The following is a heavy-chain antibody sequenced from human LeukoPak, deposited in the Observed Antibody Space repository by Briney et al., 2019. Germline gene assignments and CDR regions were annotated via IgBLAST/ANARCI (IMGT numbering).Heavy chain of an antibody. J-gene: IGHJ6*03. CDR2: IDPKTGDT. CDR1: GYTFTDYW. CDR3: ARDTYYYYMDV. Sequence: ASVKVSCKASGYTFTDYWIQWVRQAPGQGLEWMGWIDPKTGDTHYAQMFQGRVTMTRDTSISTAYMELSRLRSDDTAVYYCARDTYYYYMDVWGKGTTVTVSS. V-gene: IGHV1-2*02.